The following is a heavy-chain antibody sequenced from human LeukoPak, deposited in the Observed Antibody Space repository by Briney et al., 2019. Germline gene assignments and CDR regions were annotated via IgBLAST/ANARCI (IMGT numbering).Heavy chain of an antibody. CDR2: IRSKANSYAT. D-gene: IGHD3-22*01. J-gene: IGHJ4*02. CDR3: TSDTMIVNY. CDR1: GFTFSGSA. V-gene: IGHV3-73*01. Sequence: GGSLRLSCAASGFTFSGSAMHWVRQAPGKGLEWVGRIRSKANSYATAYAASVKGRFTISRDDSKNMAYLQMNSLKTEDTAVYYCTSDTMIVNYWGQGTLVTVSS.